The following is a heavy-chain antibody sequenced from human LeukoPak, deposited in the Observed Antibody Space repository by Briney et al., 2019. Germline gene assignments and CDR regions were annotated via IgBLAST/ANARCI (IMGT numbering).Heavy chain of an antibody. V-gene: IGHV3-7*01. D-gene: IGHD5/OR15-5a*01. J-gene: IGHJ4*02. CDR3: ARDGSGYSVW. CDR1: GFTFSTYW. Sequence: PGGSLRLSCAGSGFTFSTYWMSWLRQAPGKGLEWVANINQDGSETHYVDSVKGRFTISRDNPKNSLYLQMSSLSPEDTALYYCARDGSGYSVWRGQGTLVTVSS. CDR2: INQDGSET.